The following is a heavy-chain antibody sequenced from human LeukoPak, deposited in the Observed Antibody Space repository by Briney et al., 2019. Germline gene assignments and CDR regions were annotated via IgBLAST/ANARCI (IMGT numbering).Heavy chain of an antibody. V-gene: IGHV1-2*02. CDR2: INPNSGGT. CDR1: GYTFTGYY. D-gene: IGHD3-10*01. CDR3: ARPRRGLLWFGECYEGFDP. Sequence: ASVKVSCKASGYTFTGYYMHWVRQAPGQGLEWMGWINPNSGGTNYAQKFQGRVTMTRDTSISTAYMELSRLRSDDTAVYYCARPRRGLLWFGECYEGFDPWGQGTLVTVSS. J-gene: IGHJ5*02.